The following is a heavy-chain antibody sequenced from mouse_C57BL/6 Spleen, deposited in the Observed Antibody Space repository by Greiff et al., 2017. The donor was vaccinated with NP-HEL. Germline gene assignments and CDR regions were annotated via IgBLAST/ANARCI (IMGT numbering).Heavy chain of an antibody. D-gene: IGHD2-3*01. Sequence: SGAELVRPGASVTLSCKASGYTFTDYEMHWVKQTPVHGLEWIGAIDPETGGTAYNQKFKGKAILTADKSSSTAYMELRSLTSEDSAVYYCTRDGGFAYWGQGTLVTVSA. CDR2: IDPETGGT. J-gene: IGHJ3*01. CDR3: TRDGGFAY. V-gene: IGHV1-15*01. CDR1: GYTFTDYE.